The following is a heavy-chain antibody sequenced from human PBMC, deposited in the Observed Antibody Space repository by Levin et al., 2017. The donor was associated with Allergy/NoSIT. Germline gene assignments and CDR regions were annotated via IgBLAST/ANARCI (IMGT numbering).Heavy chain of an antibody. CDR1: GGTFSNYA. CDR2: IIPIFETS. CDR3: ARLFDGFNM. J-gene: IGHJ3*02. Sequence: GASVKVSCKASGGTFSNYAVSWVRQAPGQGLEWMGGIIPIFETSTYAQKFRGRLTITADESTRTVYMELSSLRSEDTALYYCARLFDGFNMWGQGTLITVSS. V-gene: IGHV1-69*13. D-gene: IGHD2-21*01.